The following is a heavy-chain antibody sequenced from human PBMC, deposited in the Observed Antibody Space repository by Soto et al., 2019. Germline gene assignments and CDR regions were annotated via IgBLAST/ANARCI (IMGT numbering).Heavy chain of an antibody. J-gene: IGHJ4*02. CDR3: ARSNSCPDY. Sequence: EVQLVESGGGLVQPGGSLRLSCAASGFTFSDHYMDWVRQAPGKGLEWVGRTRNKANSYTTEYAASVKGRFTISRDDSKTALYLQMNSLKTEDTAVYYCARSNSCPDYWGQGTLVTVSS. D-gene: IGHD6-13*01. CDR2: TRNKANSYTT. CDR1: GFTFSDHY. V-gene: IGHV3-72*01.